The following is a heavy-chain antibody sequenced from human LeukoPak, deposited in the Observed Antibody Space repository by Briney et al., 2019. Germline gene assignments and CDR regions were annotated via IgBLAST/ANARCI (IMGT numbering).Heavy chain of an antibody. J-gene: IGHJ1*01. CDR3: AGHDSSGTYFQH. V-gene: IGHV4-34*01. D-gene: IGHD3-22*01. CDR1: GGSFSGYY. CDR2: INHSGST. Sequence: SETLSLTCAVYGGSFSGYYWSWIRQPPGKGLEWIGEINHSGSTNYNPSLKSRVTISVDTSKNQFSLKLSSVTAADTAVYYCAGHDSSGTYFQHWGQGTLVTVSS.